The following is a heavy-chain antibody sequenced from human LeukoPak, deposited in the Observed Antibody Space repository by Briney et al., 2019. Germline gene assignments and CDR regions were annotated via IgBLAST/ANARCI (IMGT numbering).Heavy chain of an antibody. CDR1: GYTFTGYY. CDR3: ARDPAYCSSTSCYSDGMDV. J-gene: IGHJ6*02. D-gene: IGHD2-2*01. V-gene: IGHV1-2*02. Sequence: ASVKVSRKASGYTFTGYYMHWVRQAPGQGLEWMGWINPNSGGTNYAQKFQGRVTMTRDTSISTAYMELSRLRSDDTAVYYCARDPAYCSSTSCYSDGMDVWGQGTTVTVSS. CDR2: INPNSGGT.